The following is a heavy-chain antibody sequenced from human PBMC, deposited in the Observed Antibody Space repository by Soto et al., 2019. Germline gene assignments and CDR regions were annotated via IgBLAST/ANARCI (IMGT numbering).Heavy chain of an antibody. Sequence: QVQLQESGPGLVKPSQTLSLTCTVSGGSISSGGYYWSWIRQHPGKGLEWIGYIYYSGSTYYNPSLKSRVTISVDTSKNKSSLKLGSVPAADTAVYYCARVRGGGSSRLDYWGQGTLVTVSS. CDR3: ARVRGGGSSRLDY. V-gene: IGHV4-31*03. CDR1: GGSISSGGYY. J-gene: IGHJ4*02. CDR2: IYYSGST. D-gene: IGHD2-15*01.